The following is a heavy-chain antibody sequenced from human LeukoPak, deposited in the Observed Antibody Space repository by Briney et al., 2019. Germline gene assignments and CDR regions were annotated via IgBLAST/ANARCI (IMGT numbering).Heavy chain of an antibody. Sequence: PSETLSLTCTVSGGSISSGDYYWSWIRQPPGKGLEWIGYIYYSGSTYYNPSLKSRVTISVDTSKNQFSLKLSSVTAADTAVYYCARDLLNEGNHLDYWGQGTLVTVSS. CDR3: ARDLLNEGNHLDY. V-gene: IGHV4-30-4*01. J-gene: IGHJ4*02. CDR1: GGSISSGDYY. D-gene: IGHD4-23*01. CDR2: IYYSGST.